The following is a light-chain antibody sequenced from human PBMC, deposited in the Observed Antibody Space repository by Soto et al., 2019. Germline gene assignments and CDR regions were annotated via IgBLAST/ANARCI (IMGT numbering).Light chain of an antibody. Sequence: EIVLTQSPATLSLSPGDRATLSCRASQSVNSYLAWFQQKPGQPPRLLIYEASTRAEGNPARFSGSGSGTYFTLTIGGLEPEDFAVYYCQQRTNWPPFSFAQGTKLEIK. CDR3: QQRTNWPPFS. V-gene: IGKV3-11*01. CDR2: EAS. CDR1: QSVNSY. J-gene: IGKJ2*03.